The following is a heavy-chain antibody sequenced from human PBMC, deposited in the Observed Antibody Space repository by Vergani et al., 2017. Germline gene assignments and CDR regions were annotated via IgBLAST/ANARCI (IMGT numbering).Heavy chain of an antibody. CDR1: GYTFTGYY. D-gene: IGHD2-2*01. CDR3: ARGSRYCSSTSCYVGRDWFDP. CDR2: INPNSGGT. V-gene: IGHV1-2*02. J-gene: IGHJ5*02. Sequence: QVQLVQSGAEVKKPGASVKVSCKASGYTFTGYYMHWVRQAPGQGLEWRGWINPNSGGTNYAQKFQGRVTMTRDTSISPAYMELSRLRSEDTAVYYCARGSRYCSSTSCYVGRDWFDPWGQGTLVTVSS.